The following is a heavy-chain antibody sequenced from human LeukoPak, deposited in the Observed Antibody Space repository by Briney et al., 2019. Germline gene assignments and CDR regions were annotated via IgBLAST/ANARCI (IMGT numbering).Heavy chain of an antibody. CDR3: AKEQYPGYFDF. V-gene: IGHV3-30*02. Sequence: GGSLRLSCAASGSVFSGSSMHWVRQAPGKGLEWVSFIRFDATNKYYADSVKGRFTISRDNSNNTLYLQLNNVRTEDTATYFCAKEQYPGYFDFWGQGTLVTVSA. J-gene: IGHJ4*02. CDR2: IRFDATNK. CDR1: GSVFSGSS. D-gene: IGHD1-14*01.